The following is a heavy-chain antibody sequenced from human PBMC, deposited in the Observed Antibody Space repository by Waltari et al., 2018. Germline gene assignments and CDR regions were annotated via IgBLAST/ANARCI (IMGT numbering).Heavy chain of an antibody. Sequence: QVQLVQSGAEVKKPGASVKVSCKASGYTFTSYGISWVRQAPGQGLEWLGWISAYNGNTNYAQKFQGRVTMTKDTSTSTAYMELRSLRSDDTAVYYCAREITRITIFVVVSPGYYYGMDVWGQGTTVTVSS. CDR2: ISAYNGNT. CDR1: GYTFTSYG. V-gene: IGHV1-18*01. CDR3: AREITRITIFVVVSPGYYYGMDV. D-gene: IGHD3-3*01. J-gene: IGHJ6*02.